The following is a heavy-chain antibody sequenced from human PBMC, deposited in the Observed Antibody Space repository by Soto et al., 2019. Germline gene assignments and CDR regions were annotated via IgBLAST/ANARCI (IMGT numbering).Heavy chain of an antibody. CDR2: VYTRGSANT. CDR1: GASISGYY. CDR3: VRESGGGGYCSGGSCYGMDV. V-gene: IGHV4-4*07. J-gene: IGHJ6*02. Sequence: QVQLQESGPGLVKPSETLSLTCIVSGASISGYYWSWVRQPAGKGLEWIGRVYTRGSANTNYNPSLKSRVTMSVDTSKNHFSLKMTSVTAADTAVYYCVRESGGGGYCSGGSCYGMDVWGQGTTVTVSS. D-gene: IGHD2-15*01.